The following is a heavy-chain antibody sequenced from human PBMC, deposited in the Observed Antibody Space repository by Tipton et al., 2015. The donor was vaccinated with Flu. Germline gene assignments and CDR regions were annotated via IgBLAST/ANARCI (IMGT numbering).Heavy chain of an antibody. V-gene: IGHV4-39*07. J-gene: IGHJ4*02. D-gene: IGHD3-16*01. CDR3: ARDPRIMITFGGVGGFDY. Sequence: TLSLTCTVSGGSISSSSYYWGWIRQPPGKGLEWIGSIYYSGSTYYNPSLKSRVTISVDTSKNQFSLKLSSVTAADTAVYYWARDPRIMITFGGVGGFDYWGQGTLVTVSS. CDR2: IYYSGST. CDR1: GGSISSSSYY.